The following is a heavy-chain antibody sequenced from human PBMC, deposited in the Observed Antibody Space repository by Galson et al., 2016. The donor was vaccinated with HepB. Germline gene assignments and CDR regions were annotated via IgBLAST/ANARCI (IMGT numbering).Heavy chain of an antibody. CDR1: GGSFNSFA. Sequence: SVKVSCKASGGSFNSFAINWVRQAPGKGLEWMGGIIVLQGSGNYAQNFQGRVTMTADTSTSTAYMELSSLRSEDTAVYYCARAVYSTASPARYGMDVWGQGTTVTVSS. V-gene: IGHV1-69*10. D-gene: IGHD6-6*01. CDR2: IIVLQGSG. J-gene: IGHJ6*02. CDR3: ARAVYSTASPARYGMDV.